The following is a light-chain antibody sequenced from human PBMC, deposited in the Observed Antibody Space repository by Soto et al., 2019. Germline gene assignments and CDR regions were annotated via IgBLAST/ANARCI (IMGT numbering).Light chain of an antibody. CDR3: QQSSDWLPGLT. J-gene: IGKJ4*01. CDR1: QSVSND. Sequence: EIVMTQSPATLSVSPGDTATLSCRASQSVSNDLVWYQQKPGQAPRLLIYHTSTRATGIPGRFSGSGSGTEFTLTIISLQSEDFAVYYFQQSSDWLPGLTFGGGTRV. V-gene: IGKV3-15*01. CDR2: HTS.